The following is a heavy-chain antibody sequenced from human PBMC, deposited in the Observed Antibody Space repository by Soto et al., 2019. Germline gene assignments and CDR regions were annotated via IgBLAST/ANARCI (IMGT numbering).Heavy chain of an antibody. CDR1: GFMFSCCA. D-gene: IGHD1-26*01. CDR2: IHGDGDYS. J-gene: IGHJ2*01. CDR3: AKTRGGGSDTNWSVAV. Sequence: EVQLLDSGGGLVQPGGSLRLSCAASGFMFSCCAMSWVRQAPGKGLEWVSTIHGDGDYSHYTDSVEGRFTISRDNSRNTLHLQMISLRGDDTAVYYCAKTRGGGSDTNWSVAVWGRGTLVTVSS. V-gene: IGHV3-23*01.